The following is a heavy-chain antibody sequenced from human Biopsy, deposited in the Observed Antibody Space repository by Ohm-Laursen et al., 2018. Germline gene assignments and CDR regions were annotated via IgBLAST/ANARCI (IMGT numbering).Heavy chain of an antibody. Sequence: GASVKVSCKASGYTFTRYYMHWVRQAPGQGLQWMGLINPSHGSTGSAQKFEGRFTMTRDTSTSTFYMELSSLRSEDTAVYFCARADPPLFYYGSGSSNWFDPWGQGTLVTVSS. CDR2: INPSHGST. CDR3: ARADPPLFYYGSGSSNWFDP. V-gene: IGHV1-46*01. D-gene: IGHD3-10*01. CDR1: GYTFTRYY. J-gene: IGHJ5*02.